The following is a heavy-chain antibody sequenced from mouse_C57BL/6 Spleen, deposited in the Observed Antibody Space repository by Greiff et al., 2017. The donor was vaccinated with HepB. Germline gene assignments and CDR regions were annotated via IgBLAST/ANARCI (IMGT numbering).Heavy chain of an antibody. CDR2: IDPSDSYT. V-gene: IGHV1-69*01. Sequence: VQLQQSGAELVMPGASVKLSCKASGYTFTSYWMHWVKQRPGQGLEWIGEIDPSDSYTNYNQKFKGKSTLTVDKSSSTAYMQLSSLTSEDSAVYYCARMITTGVRYFDYWGQGTTLTVSS. CDR1: GYTFTSYW. D-gene: IGHD1-1*01. CDR3: ARMITTGVRYFDY. J-gene: IGHJ2*01.